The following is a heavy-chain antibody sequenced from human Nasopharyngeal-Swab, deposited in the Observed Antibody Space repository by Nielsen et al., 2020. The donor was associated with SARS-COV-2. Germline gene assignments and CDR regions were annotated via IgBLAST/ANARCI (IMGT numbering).Heavy chain of an antibody. CDR2: INPNSGGT. Sequence: ASVKVSCKASGYTFTGYYMHWVRQAPGQGLEWMGWINPNSGGTNYAQKFQGRVTMTRDTSISTAYMELSRLRSDDTAVYYCAIERATYSSSWYTPKSLYYYGMDVWGQGTTVTVSS. V-gene: IGHV1-2*02. CDR1: GYTFTGYY. CDR3: AIERATYSSSWYTPKSLYYYGMDV. D-gene: IGHD6-13*01. J-gene: IGHJ6*02.